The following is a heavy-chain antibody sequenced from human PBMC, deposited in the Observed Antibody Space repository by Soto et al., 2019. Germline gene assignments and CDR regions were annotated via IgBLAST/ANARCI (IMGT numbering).Heavy chain of an antibody. CDR1: GFTFSSYA. Sequence: GGSLRLSCAASGFTFSSYAMSWVRQAPGKGLEWVSAISGSGGSTYYADSVKGRFTISRDNSKNTLYLQMNSLRAEDTAVYYCAKDLNFESYSGYEIYFDYWGQGTLVTVSS. J-gene: IGHJ4*02. CDR3: AKDLNFESYSGYEIYFDY. CDR2: ISGSGGST. D-gene: IGHD5-12*01. V-gene: IGHV3-23*01.